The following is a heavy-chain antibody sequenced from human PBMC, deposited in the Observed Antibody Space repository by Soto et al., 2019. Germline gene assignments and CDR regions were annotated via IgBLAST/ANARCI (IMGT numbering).Heavy chain of an antibody. CDR2: ISSSSSYI. CDR1: GFTFSSYS. J-gene: IGHJ4*02. CDR3: ARDSNEINYDFWSGYLYYFDY. Sequence: PGGSLRLSCAASGFTFSSYSLNWVRQAPGKGLEWVSSISSSSSYIYYADSVKGRFTISRDNAKNSLYLQMNSLRAEDTAVYYCARDSNEINYDFWSGYLYYFDYWGQGTLVTVSS. D-gene: IGHD3-3*01. V-gene: IGHV3-21*01.